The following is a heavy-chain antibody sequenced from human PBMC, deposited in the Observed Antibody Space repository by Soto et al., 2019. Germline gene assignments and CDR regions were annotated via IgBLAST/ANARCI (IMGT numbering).Heavy chain of an antibody. CDR2: ISAYNGNT. CDR3: ARWRAGAGNNWFDP. D-gene: IGHD6-13*01. CDR1: GYTFTSYV. Sequence: SVKVSCKASGYTFTSYVISWLRQAPGQGLEWMGWISAYNGNTNYAQKLQGRVTMTTDTSTSTAYMELRGLRSDDTAVYYCARWRAGAGNNWFDPWGKGTMVTVSS. V-gene: IGHV1-18*04. J-gene: IGHJ5*02.